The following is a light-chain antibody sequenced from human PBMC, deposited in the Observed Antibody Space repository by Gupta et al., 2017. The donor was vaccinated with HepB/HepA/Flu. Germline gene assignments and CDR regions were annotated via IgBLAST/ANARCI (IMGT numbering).Light chain of an antibody. CDR2: DND. Sequence: QSVLTQPPSVSGAPGQRVTISCTGSSSNIGAGYDVHWYQHLPGTAPKLLIYDNDNRPSGVPDRFSGSKSGTSASLAITGLQAEDEADYYCQSYDTSRSGPVVFGGGTKLTVL. CDR3: QSYDTSRSGPVV. CDR1: SSNIGAGYD. J-gene: IGLJ2*01. V-gene: IGLV1-40*01.